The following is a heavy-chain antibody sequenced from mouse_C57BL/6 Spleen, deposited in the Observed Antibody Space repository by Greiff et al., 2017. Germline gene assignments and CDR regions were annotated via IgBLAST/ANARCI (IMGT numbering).Heavy chain of an antibody. CDR2: INPSNGGT. CDR3: ARSGDYYYGSSYDFDY. J-gene: IGHJ2*01. V-gene: IGHV1-53*01. Sequence: QVQLQQPGTELVKPGASVKLSCKASGYTFTSYWMHWVKQRPGQGLEWIGNINPSNGGTNYNEKFKSKATLTVDKSSSTAYMQLSSLTSEDSAVYYCARSGDYYYGSSYDFDYWGQGTTLTVSS. D-gene: IGHD1-1*01. CDR1: GYTFTSYW.